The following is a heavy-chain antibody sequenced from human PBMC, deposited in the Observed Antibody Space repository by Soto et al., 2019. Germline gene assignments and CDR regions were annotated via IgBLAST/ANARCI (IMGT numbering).Heavy chain of an antibody. CDR1: VDSFNSGYYY. CDR2: VSYSGT. Sequence: SESLSLTCSVSVDSFNSGYYYWNWILQPPGMRPEWIGYVSYSGTNYNPSLRSRLTISSDKSKNQFSLRLSSVTAADTAVYYCARVPRSGGSSYYGLDVWGQGIVVTVSS. D-gene: IGHD2-15*01. V-gene: IGHV4-61*01. CDR3: ARVPRSGGSSYYGLDV. J-gene: IGHJ6*02.